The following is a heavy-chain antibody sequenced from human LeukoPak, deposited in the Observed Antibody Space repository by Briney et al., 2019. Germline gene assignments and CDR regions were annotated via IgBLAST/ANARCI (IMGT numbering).Heavy chain of an antibody. CDR2: IWSDGTNK. D-gene: IGHD1-26*01. J-gene: IGHJ4*02. CDR3: AKEEGNTGSYPD. CDR1: GFTFSSYG. V-gene: IGHV3-30*02. Sequence: GGSLRLSCAASGFTFSSYGMHWVRQAPGKGLEWVAFIWSDGTNKYNADSVKGRFSISRDNSKSTLYLQMSSLRAEDTAVYYCAKEEGNTGSYPDWGQGTLVTVSS.